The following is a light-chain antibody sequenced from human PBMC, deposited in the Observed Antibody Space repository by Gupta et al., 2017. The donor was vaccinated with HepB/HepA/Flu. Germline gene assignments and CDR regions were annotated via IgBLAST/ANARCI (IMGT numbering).Light chain of an antibody. V-gene: IGLV5-45*02. CDR1: SGINVGTYS. CDR3: LIWHSSAWV. Sequence: QAALTQPSSLSASPGASASLTCTLRSGINVGTYSIKRYQQQPGSPPQYLLRYKSDSDKQQGSGVPSRFSGSKDASANAGILLISGLQSEDEADYYCLIWHSSAWVFGGGTKLTVL. CDR2: YKSDSDK. J-gene: IGLJ3*02.